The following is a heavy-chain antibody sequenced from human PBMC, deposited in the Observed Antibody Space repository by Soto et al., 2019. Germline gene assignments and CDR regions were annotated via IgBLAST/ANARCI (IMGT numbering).Heavy chain of an antibody. CDR2: ISGDGVHT. J-gene: IGHJ4*02. CDR3: ARLGFVGEGDF. Sequence: EVQLAESGGGLIQPGGSLRLSCATSGFTFSRYWIHWVRQAPGEGLVWVSRISGDGVHTDYAESVKGRFTVSRDIAKSTGYLQMNNLRAEDTAIYYCARLGFVGEGDFWGQGILVTGSS. CDR1: GFTFSRYW. D-gene: IGHD3-16*01. V-gene: IGHV3-74*01.